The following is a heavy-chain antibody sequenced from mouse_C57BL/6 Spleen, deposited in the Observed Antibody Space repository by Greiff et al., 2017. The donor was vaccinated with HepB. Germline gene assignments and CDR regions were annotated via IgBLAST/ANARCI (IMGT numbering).Heavy chain of an antibody. CDR3: ARSYTMDY. D-gene: IGHD2-10*01. J-gene: IGHJ4*01. V-gene: IGHV5-16*01. Sequence: EVQVVESEGGLVQPGSSMKLSCTASGFTFSDYYMAWVRQVPEKGLEWVANINYDGSSTYYLDSLKSRFIISRDNAKNILYLQMSSLKSEDTATYYCARSYTMDYWGQGTSVTVSS. CDR2: INYDGSST. CDR1: GFTFSDYY.